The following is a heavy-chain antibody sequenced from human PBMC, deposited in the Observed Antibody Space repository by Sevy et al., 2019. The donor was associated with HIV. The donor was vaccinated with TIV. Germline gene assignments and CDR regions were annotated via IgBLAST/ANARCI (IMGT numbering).Heavy chain of an antibody. Sequence: GGSLRLSCAASGFTFDDYAMHWVRQAPGKGLEWVSGIGWNSGSIIYADSVKGRFTISRDNFKNTLYLQLSSLRVDDTAVYYCAKGYCDGGSCPRDYYYYGMDVWGQGTTVTVSS. V-gene: IGHV3-9*01. J-gene: IGHJ6*02. D-gene: IGHD2-15*01. CDR3: AKGYCDGGSCPRDYYYYGMDV. CDR1: GFTFDDYA. CDR2: IGWNSGSI.